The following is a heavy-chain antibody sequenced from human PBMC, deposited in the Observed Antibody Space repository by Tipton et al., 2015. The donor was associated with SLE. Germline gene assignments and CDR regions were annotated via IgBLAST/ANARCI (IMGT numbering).Heavy chain of an antibody. CDR1: DGSITSYY. D-gene: IGHD2-8*01. CDR3: ARVLGSRYCTNGVCTSPYYFYYYMDV. J-gene: IGHJ6*03. Sequence: TLSLTCSVSDGSITSYYWSWIRQPPGKGLEWIGHIYYTGTTYYNPSLKSRVAISIDTSKNQFSLNLSSVTAADTALYYCARVLGSRYCTNGVCTSPYYFYYYMDVWGRGTSVTVSS. CDR2: IYYTGTT. V-gene: IGHV4-59*01.